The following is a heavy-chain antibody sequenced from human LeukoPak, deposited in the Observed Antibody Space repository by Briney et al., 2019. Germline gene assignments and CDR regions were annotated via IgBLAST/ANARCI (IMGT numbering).Heavy chain of an antibody. J-gene: IGHJ4*02. CDR3: ANPYY. Sequence: GGSLRLSCVASGFTFSNYAMSWVRQAPGKGLEWVSAISGGGGNTYYADSVTGRFTISRDNSENTLYLQMNSLRAEDTAIYYCANPYYWGQGTLVTVSS. V-gene: IGHV3-23*01. CDR2: ISGGGGNT. CDR1: GFTFSNYA.